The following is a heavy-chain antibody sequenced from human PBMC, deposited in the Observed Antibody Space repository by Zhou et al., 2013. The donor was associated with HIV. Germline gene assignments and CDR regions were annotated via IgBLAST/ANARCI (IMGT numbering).Heavy chain of an antibody. V-gene: IGHV1-69-2*01. CDR1: GYTFTDYY. Sequence: EVQLVQSGAEVKKPGTAVKISCKVSGYTFTDYYMHWVRQTPGRGLEWIGLINPEDGDTLYAEKFQGRVTITADTSTDTAHMELSTLKSEDTAIYFCATLQEIVPDYEDTSGRDAFDIWGQGTLVTVSS. CDR3: ATLQEIVPDYEDTSGRDAFDI. CDR2: INPEDGDT. D-gene: IGHD3-22*01. J-gene: IGHJ3*02.